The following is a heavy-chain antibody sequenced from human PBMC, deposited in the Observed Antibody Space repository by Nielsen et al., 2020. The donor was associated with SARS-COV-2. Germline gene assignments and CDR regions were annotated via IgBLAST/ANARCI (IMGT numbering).Heavy chain of an antibody. V-gene: IGHV3-23*01. D-gene: IGHD4-17*01. CDR2: ISWNSGSI. Sequence: GGSLRLSCAVSGGSISSSNWWSWVRQPPGKGLEWVSGISWNSGSIGYADSVKGRFTISRDNSKNTLYLQMNSLRAEDTAVYYCARDGGLDYGDLDYWGQGTLVTVSS. CDR3: ARDGGLDYGDLDY. CDR1: GGSISSSN. J-gene: IGHJ4*02.